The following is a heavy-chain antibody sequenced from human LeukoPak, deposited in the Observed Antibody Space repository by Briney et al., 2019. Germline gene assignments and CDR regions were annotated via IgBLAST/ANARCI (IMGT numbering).Heavy chain of an antibody. CDR2: ISGSGGST. V-gene: IGHV3-23*01. D-gene: IGHD2-2*01. J-gene: IGHJ4*02. CDR1: GFTFSSYA. Sequence: GGSLRLSCAASGFTFSSYAMSWVRQAPGKGVEWVSAISGSGGSTYYADCVKGRFTICRDNSKNTLYLQMNSLRAEDTAVYYCAKLEGYCSSTSCPWGFDYWGQGTLVTVSS. CDR3: AKLEGYCSSTSCPWGFDY.